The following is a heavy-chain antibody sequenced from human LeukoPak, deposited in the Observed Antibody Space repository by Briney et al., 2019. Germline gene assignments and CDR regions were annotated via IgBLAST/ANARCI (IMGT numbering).Heavy chain of an antibody. Sequence: SETLSLTXTVPGGSISSYYWSWIRQPAGKGLEWIGRIYTSGSTNYNPSLKSRVTMSVDTSKNQFSLKLSSVTAADTAVYYCARGAQNLYCSGGSCYPVADYWGQGTLVTVSS. CDR2: IYTSGST. CDR1: GGSISSYY. CDR3: ARGAQNLYCSGGSCYPVADY. D-gene: IGHD2-15*01. J-gene: IGHJ4*02. V-gene: IGHV4-4*07.